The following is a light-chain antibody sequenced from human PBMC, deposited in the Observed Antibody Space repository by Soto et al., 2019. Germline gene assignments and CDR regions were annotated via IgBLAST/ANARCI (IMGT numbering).Light chain of an antibody. J-gene: IGKJ5*01. CDR1: QDIGSW. V-gene: IGKV1-12*01. Sequence: DIQMTQSPSSVSASVGDRVTITCRASQDIGSWLAWYQQKPGKAPKLLIYAASSLPSGVPSRFRGGGSGTDFTLTISSLQPEDFATYYCQQANSFPITFGQGTRLEIK. CDR3: QQANSFPIT. CDR2: AAS.